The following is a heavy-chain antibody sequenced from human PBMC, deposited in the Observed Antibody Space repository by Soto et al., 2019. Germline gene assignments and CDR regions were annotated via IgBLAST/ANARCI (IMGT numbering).Heavy chain of an antibody. Sequence: QVQLVQSGAEVKKPGSSVKVSCKASGGTFSRFSFNWVRQAPGQGLEWMGGIMPMIGTEKYAQKFQDKVTPTADESTGTAYMELSRLTTEDTAVYYCAIASRYRVDAFDIWGQGTLVTVSS. CDR1: GGTFSRFS. D-gene: IGHD5-18*01. CDR2: IMPMIGTE. CDR3: AIASRYRVDAFDI. V-gene: IGHV1-69*12. J-gene: IGHJ3*02.